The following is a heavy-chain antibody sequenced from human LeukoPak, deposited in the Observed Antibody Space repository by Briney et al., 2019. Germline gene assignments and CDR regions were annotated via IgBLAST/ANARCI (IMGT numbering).Heavy chain of an antibody. D-gene: IGHD1-14*01. V-gene: IGHV1-69*13. CDR1: GGNFRNFA. Sequence: SVKVSCKASGGNFRNFAISWVRQAPGEGLERVGGISPIFNRPHYAPKFQGRVTITADESTSTAYMELSGVRSDDTAVYFCARQGNQLLYYFYYLDVWGNGTTVTVSS. J-gene: IGHJ6*03. CDR3: ARQGNQLLYYFYYLDV. CDR2: ISPIFNRP.